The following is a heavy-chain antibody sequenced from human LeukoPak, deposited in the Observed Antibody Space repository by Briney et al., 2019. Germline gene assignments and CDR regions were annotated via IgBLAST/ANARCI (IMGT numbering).Heavy chain of an antibody. J-gene: IGHJ4*02. D-gene: IGHD4-17*01. Sequence: GGSLRLSCAASGFKFSSNWMSWVRQAPGKGLEWVANIKQDGSEKYYVDSVKGRFTISRDNAKNSLYLQMNSLRAEHTAVYYCAREGPSVTPYYWGQGTLVTVSS. CDR1: GFKFSSNW. CDR3: AREGPSVTPYY. V-gene: IGHV3-7*01. CDR2: IKQDGSEK.